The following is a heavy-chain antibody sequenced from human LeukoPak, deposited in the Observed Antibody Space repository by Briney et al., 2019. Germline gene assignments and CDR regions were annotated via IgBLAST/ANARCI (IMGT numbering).Heavy chain of an antibody. Sequence: GGSLRLSCAASGFTFSSYAMSWVRQAPGKGLEWVSVISGSGASTFYADSVKGRFSISRDNSKNTLYLQMNSLRAEDRAVYYCAKDPSGASIVRYFDYWGQGTLVIVSS. J-gene: IGHJ4*02. V-gene: IGHV3-23*01. D-gene: IGHD3-16*02. CDR2: ISGSGAST. CDR3: AKDPSGASIVRYFDY. CDR1: GFTFSSYA.